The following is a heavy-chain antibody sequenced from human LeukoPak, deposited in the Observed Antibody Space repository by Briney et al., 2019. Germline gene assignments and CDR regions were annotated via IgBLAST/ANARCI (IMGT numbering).Heavy chain of an antibody. Sequence: GGSLRLSCAASGFTFSSYSMNWVRQAPGKGLEWVANIKEDGNEEYYADSVKGRFTISRDIAKNTLYLQMNSLRAEDTGVYYCAKDHYWSIDYWGRGTLVTVSS. CDR3: AKDHYWSIDY. CDR1: GFTFSSYS. J-gene: IGHJ4*02. CDR2: IKEDGNEE. D-gene: IGHD3-3*01. V-gene: IGHV3-7*01.